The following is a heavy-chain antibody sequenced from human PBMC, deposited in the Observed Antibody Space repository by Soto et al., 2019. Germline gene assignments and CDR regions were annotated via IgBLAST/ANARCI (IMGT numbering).Heavy chain of an antibody. J-gene: IGHJ4*02. CDR2: MSSGTSYI. V-gene: IGHV3-21*01. Sequence: ESLLLSCAASGFTFRSFGMNWVRQAPGKGLELVSSMSSGTSYIYYADSVTGRFTISRDNAKNSLYLQMNSLRAEDTAVYYCARAPDDSSGYYYSVVDYWGQGTLVTVSS. D-gene: IGHD3-22*01. CDR1: GFTFRSFG. CDR3: ARAPDDSSGYYYSVVDY.